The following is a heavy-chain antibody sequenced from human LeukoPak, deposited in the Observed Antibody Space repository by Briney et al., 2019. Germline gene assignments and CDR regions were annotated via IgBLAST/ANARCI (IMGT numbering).Heavy chain of an antibody. CDR3: ARRKALYYGDAFDI. J-gene: IGHJ3*02. CDR2: ISWNSGSI. D-gene: IGHD3-22*01. CDR1: GFTFDDYA. V-gene: IGHV3-9*01. Sequence: GGSLRLSCAASGFTFDDYAMHWVRHAPGKGLEWVSGISWNSGSIGYADSVKGRFTISRDNAKNTLYLQMNSLRAEDTAVYYCARRKALYYGDAFDIWGQGTMVTVSS.